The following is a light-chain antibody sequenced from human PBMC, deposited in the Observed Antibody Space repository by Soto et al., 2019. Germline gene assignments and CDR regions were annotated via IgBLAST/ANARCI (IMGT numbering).Light chain of an antibody. CDR2: EVS. CDR1: SNDVGGYNY. V-gene: IGLV2-8*01. J-gene: IGLJ2*01. CDR3: SSDASRNNLV. Sequence: QSVLTQPPSASGCPGQSVTISCTGTSNDVGGYNYVSWYQQHPGKAPKLMIYEVSKRPSGVPERFSGSKSGNTASLTVFGLQAEDEADYFCSSDASRNNLVFGGETKLTVL.